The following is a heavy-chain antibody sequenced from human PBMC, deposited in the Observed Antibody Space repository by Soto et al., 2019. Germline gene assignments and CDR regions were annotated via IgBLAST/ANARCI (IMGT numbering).Heavy chain of an antibody. CDR3: ATRGYSGYDFLYYYYGMDV. Sequence: ASVKVSCKASGYTFTSYGISWVRQAPGQGLEWMGWISAYNGNTNYAQKLQGRVTMTTDTSTSTAYMELRSLRSDDTAVYYCATRGYSGYDFLYYYYGMDVWGQGTTVTVSS. CDR2: ISAYNGNT. V-gene: IGHV1-18*01. J-gene: IGHJ6*02. CDR1: GYTFTSYG. D-gene: IGHD5-12*01.